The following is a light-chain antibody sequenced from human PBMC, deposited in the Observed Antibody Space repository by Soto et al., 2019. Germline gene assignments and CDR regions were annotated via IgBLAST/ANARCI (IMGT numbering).Light chain of an antibody. J-gene: IGKJ4*01. CDR2: GAS. CDR3: QQYGSSPLT. CDR1: QSVSSSY. Sequence: LSPGERATLSCRASQSVSSSYLAWYQQKPGQAPRLLIYGASSRATGIPDRFSGSGSGTDFTLTISRLEPEDFAVYYCQQYGSSPLTFGGGTKVAIK. V-gene: IGKV3-20*01.